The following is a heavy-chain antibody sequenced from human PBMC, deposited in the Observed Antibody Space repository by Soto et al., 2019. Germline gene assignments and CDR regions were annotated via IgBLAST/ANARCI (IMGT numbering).Heavy chain of an antibody. CDR1: GDSMTTNKW. J-gene: IGHJ4*02. CDR2: IHHNGDT. CDR3: ARTRQSCTTSRCHDVYFDF. V-gene: IGHV4-4*02. D-gene: IGHD2-8*01. Sequence: PXASLALTCAVFGDSMTTNKWWGWFRQTPGKGLEWIGEIHHNGDTTYTPSLKSRVTMSLDKSKYHFSLSLTSVTAADTAVYYCARTRQSCTTSRCHDVYFDFWGRGTLVTVSS.